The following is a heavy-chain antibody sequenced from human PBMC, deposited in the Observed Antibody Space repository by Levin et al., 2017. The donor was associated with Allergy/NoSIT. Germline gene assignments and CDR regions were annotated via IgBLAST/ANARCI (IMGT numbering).Heavy chain of an antibody. V-gene: IGHV5-51*01. D-gene: IGHD4-17*01. Sequence: RGESLKISCRGSGYSFTNYWIGWVRQMPGKGLEWMGIIYPGDSGTRYSPSFQGQVTISADKSISTAYLQWSSLKASDTAMYYCARHVKSEDDYGDDWWFDPWGQGTLVTVSS. J-gene: IGHJ5*02. CDR2: IYPGDSGT. CDR3: ARHVKSEDDYGDDWWFDP. CDR1: GYSFTNYW.